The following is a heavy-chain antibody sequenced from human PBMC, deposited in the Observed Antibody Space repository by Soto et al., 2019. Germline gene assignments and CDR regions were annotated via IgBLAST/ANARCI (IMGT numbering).Heavy chain of an antibody. D-gene: IGHD1-26*01. Sequence: EVQLVESGGGLVQPGGSLRLSCAASGFIFRNYWMSWVRQAPGNGLQWVANINRDGSEKNYVDSVKGRFTISRDNAKNSLDLQMNSLRAEDTAVYYCVRDIEEVGVTYYFNYWGQGTLVTVSS. CDR2: INRDGSEK. CDR3: VRDIEEVGVTYYFNY. V-gene: IGHV3-7*03. CDR1: GFIFRNYW. J-gene: IGHJ4*02.